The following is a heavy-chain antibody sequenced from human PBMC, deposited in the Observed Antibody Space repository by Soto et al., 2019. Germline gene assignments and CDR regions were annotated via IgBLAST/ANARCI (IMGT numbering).Heavy chain of an antibody. CDR2: ISYDGRTK. Sequence: PGGSLRLSCAASGFNFNNYGMLWVRQPLGKGLEWVATISYDGRTKYYGDSVKGRFTISRDNSKNTLYLQMNNLRDEDTAVYYCAGGWKFVDYWGRGTLVTVSS. D-gene: IGHD3-16*01. J-gene: IGHJ4*02. CDR3: AGGWKFVDY. V-gene: IGHV3-30*03. CDR1: GFNFNNYG.